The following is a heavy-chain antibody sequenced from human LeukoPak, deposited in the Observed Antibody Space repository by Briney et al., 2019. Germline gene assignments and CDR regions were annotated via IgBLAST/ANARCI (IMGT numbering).Heavy chain of an antibody. CDR1: GGSFSGYY. J-gene: IGHJ3*02. V-gene: IGHV4-34*01. Sequence: NPSETLSLTCAVYGGSFSGYYWSWIRQPPGKGLEWIGEINHSGSTNYNPSLKSRVTISVDTSKNQFSLKLSSVTAADTAVYYCARRYNWNYAFDIWGQGTMVTVSS. CDR3: ARRYNWNYAFDI. CDR2: INHSGST. D-gene: IGHD1-7*01.